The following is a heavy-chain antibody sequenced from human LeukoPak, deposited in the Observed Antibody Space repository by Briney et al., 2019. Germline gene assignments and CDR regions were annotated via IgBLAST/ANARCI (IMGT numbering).Heavy chain of an antibody. CDR3: ARSPSGYRFDS. D-gene: IGHD3-22*01. V-gene: IGHV4-61*01. J-gene: IGHJ4*02. CDR2: ISNSGST. CDR1: GGSVNRGTFF. Sequence: PAETLSLTCAVSGGSVNRGTFFWTWIRKPPGKGLEWIGYISNSGSTNYHPSLQSRVTISSDTSKTQFTLKLTSVTAADTAVYYCARSPSGYRFDSWGQGILVIVSS.